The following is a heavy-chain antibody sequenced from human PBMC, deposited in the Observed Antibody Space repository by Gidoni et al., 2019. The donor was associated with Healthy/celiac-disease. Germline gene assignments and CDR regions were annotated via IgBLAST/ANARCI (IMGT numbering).Heavy chain of an antibody. CDR2: ISSNGGST. CDR3: VKAPVRRWLTFDY. D-gene: IGHD6-19*01. Sequence: EVQLVESGGGLVQPGGSLRLSCSASGFTFSSYAMHWVRQAPGKGLEYVSAISSNGGSTDYADSVKGRFTISRDNSKNTLYLQMSSLRAEDTAVYYCVKAPVRRWLTFDYWGQGTMVTVSS. CDR1: GFTFSSYA. V-gene: IGHV3-64D*06. J-gene: IGHJ4*02.